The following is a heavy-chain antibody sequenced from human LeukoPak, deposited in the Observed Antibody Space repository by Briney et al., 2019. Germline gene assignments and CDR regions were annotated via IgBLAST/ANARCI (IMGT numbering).Heavy chain of an antibody. J-gene: IGHJ4*02. CDR3: ARYAIRNPYYGSGSTGKGKFDY. V-gene: IGHV4-59*12. D-gene: IGHD3-10*01. Sequence: SETLSLTCTVSGGSISSYYWSWIRQPPGKGLEWIGYIYYSGSTNYNPSLKSRVTISVDTSKNQFSLKLSSVTAADTAVYYCARYAIRNPYYGSGSTGKGKFDYWGQGTLVTVSS. CDR2: IYYSGST. CDR1: GGSISSYY.